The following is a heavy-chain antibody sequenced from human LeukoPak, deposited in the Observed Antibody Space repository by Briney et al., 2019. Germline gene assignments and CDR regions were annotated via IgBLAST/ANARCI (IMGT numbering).Heavy chain of an antibody. CDR2: ISAYNGNT. D-gene: IGHD2-15*01. CDR1: GYPFPSYG. CDR3: ARGASCYNCLDYYYGMDV. Sequence: ASVRVSYKASGYPFPSYGIRWVRQAPGQGREWMGWISAYNGNTNYAQKLQGRVTITRHTSTSAAYMEVRSLRSGDTAVYYCARGASCYNCLDYYYGMDVWGQGTTVTVSS. V-gene: IGHV1-18*01. J-gene: IGHJ6*02.